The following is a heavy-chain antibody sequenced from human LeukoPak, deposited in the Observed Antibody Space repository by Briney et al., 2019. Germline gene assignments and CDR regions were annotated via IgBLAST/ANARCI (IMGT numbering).Heavy chain of an antibody. CDR3: ARGRLQLWSFPLPYNHYAIDV. Sequence: PSETLSLTCAVSGESFSGYFWTWLRQPPGKGLEWIGESNHFGSTDYNPSLKGRVTISVDTSKKQFSLNVRSVTDADTAVYFCARGRLQLWSFPLPYNHYAIDVWGQGTTVTVSS. J-gene: IGHJ6*02. V-gene: IGHV4-34*01. D-gene: IGHD5-18*01. CDR1: GESFSGYF. CDR2: SNHFGST.